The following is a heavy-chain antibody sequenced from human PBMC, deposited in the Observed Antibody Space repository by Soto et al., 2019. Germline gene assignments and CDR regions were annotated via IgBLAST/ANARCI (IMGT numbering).Heavy chain of an antibody. CDR2: INHSGST. D-gene: IGHD6-13*01. J-gene: IGHJ4*02. V-gene: IGHV4-34*01. CDR3: ARQPSIGAAGTPPPYYFDY. CDR1: GGSFSGYY. Sequence: SETLSLTCAVYGGSFSGYYWSWIRQPPGKGLEWIGEINHSGSTNYNPSLKSRVTISVDTSKNQFSLKLSSVTAADTAVYYCARQPSIGAAGTPPPYYFDYWGQGTLVTVSS.